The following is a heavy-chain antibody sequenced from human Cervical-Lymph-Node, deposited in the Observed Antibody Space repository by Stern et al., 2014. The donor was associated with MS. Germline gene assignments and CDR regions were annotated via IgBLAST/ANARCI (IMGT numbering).Heavy chain of an antibody. CDR1: GYTFTTYF. J-gene: IGHJ6*02. CDR3: ARDTVPGAFYGMDV. V-gene: IGHV1-46*01. Sequence: QVQLVQSGAEVKKPGASVKVSCKASGYTFTTYFMFWVRQAPGQGLEWMGLINPNGGATNYAQKFQGRVTMTRDTSTSTVYMELSSLRSEDTAIYYCARDTVPGAFYGMDVWGQGTTVTVSS. CDR2: INPNGGAT. D-gene: IGHD4/OR15-4a*01.